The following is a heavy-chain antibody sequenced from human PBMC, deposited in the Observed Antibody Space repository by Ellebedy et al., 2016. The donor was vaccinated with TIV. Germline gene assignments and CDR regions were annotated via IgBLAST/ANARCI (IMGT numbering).Heavy chain of an antibody. CDR1: GYNFSNYG. J-gene: IGHJ1*01. D-gene: IGHD1-26*01. CDR3: TRDDRFSGTWYSAYFQY. V-gene: IGHV1-18*01. CDR2: VNTHKGNI. Sequence: ASVKVSXXASGYNFSNYGISWVRQGPGQGLEWMGWVNTHKGNINYAPKFRGRVTMTIDTSTSTVYMELRSLASDDTAVYYCTRDDRFSGTWYSAYFQYWGQGTLVNVSS.